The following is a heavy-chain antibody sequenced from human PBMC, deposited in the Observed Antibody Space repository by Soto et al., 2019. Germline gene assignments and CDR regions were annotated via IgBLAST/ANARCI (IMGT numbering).Heavy chain of an antibody. J-gene: IGHJ4*02. V-gene: IGHV1-2*02. D-gene: IGHD6-19*01. Sequence: GASVKVSCKTSGYSFIDYYVHWVRQAPGQGLEWVGWINPNSGASKYAENFQGRVTMTRDRSTSTVYMELTGLRAEDTAVYYCARDPLISGSGWDHWGQGTLVTVSS. CDR2: INPNSGAS. CDR3: ARDPLISGSGWDH. CDR1: GYSFIDYY.